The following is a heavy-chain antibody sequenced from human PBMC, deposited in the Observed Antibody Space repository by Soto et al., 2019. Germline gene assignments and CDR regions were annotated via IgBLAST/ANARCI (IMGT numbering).Heavy chain of an antibody. CDR2: ISSRSDI. CDR3: AREYTAWPLAYGLDV. CDR1: GFTFSTYS. J-gene: IGHJ6*02. D-gene: IGHD2-2*02. V-gene: IGHV3-21*01. Sequence: VGSLRLSCVGSGFTFSTYSISWVRQAPGKGLEWVSSISSRSDIYYADSVKGRFTISRDNAKNSVSLQMNSLRAEDTAVYYCAREYTAWPLAYGLDVWGQGTTVTVSS.